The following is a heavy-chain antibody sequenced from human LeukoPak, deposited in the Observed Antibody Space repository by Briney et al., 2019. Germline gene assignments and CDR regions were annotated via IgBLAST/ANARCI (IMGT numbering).Heavy chain of an antibody. CDR1: GFTFSDYY. CDR3: ARQGYCSRGSCYWSGWFDP. CDR2: ISRDNSTT. Sequence: GGSLRLSCAASGFTFSDYYMSWIRQAPGKGLEWVSYISRDNSTTYYADSVKGRFTVSRDNAKDSLYLQMNSLRAEDTAVYYCARQGYCSRGSCYWSGWFDPWGQGTLVTVSS. V-gene: IGHV3-11*01. J-gene: IGHJ5*02. D-gene: IGHD2-15*01.